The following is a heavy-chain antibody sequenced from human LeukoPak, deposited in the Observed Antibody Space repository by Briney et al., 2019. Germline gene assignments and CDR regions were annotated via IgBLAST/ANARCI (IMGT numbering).Heavy chain of an antibody. Sequence: GGSLRLSCAASGFTFSSYEMNWVRQAPGKGLEWVSYISSSGSTIYYADSVKGRFTISRDNSKNTLYLQMNSLRAEDTAVYYCAKDVMSPSSTSCFDYWGQGTLVTVSS. V-gene: IGHV3-48*03. CDR3: AKDVMSPSSTSCFDY. D-gene: IGHD2-2*01. CDR2: ISSSGSTI. J-gene: IGHJ4*02. CDR1: GFTFSSYE.